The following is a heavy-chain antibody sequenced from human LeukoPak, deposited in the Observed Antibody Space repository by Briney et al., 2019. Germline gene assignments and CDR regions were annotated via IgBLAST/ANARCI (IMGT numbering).Heavy chain of an antibody. CDR1: GGSISSYY. CDR3: AREAMTTGNWFDP. Sequence: SETLSLTCAVSGGSISSYYWSWIRQPPGKGLEWIGYIYYSGSTNYNPSLKSRVTISVDTSKNQFSLKLSSVTAADTAVYYCAREAMTTGNWFDPWGQGTLVTVSS. D-gene: IGHD4-11*01. J-gene: IGHJ5*02. V-gene: IGHV4-59*12. CDR2: IYYSGST.